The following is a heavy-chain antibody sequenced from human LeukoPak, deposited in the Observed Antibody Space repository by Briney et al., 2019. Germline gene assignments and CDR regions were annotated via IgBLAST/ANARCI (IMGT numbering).Heavy chain of an antibody. CDR1: GFTFSSYSM. D-gene: IGHD2-15*01. J-gene: IGHJ4*02. CDR2: IYHSGST. CDR3: ARLEGYCSGGSCPFDY. Sequence: GSLRLSCAASGFTFSSYSMNWVRQPPGKGLEWVGEIYHSGSTNYNPSLKSRVTISVDKSKNQFSLKLSSVTAADTAVYYCARLEGYCSGGSCPFDYWGQGTLVTVSS. V-gene: IGHV4-4*02.